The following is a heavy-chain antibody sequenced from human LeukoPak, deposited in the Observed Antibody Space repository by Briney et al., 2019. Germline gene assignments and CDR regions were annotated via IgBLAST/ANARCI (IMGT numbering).Heavy chain of an antibody. Sequence: ASVKVSCKASGYTFTSYYMHWVRQAPRQGLEWMGIINPSGGSTSYAQKFQGRVTMTRDTSTSTVYMELSSLRSEDTAVYYCARVSSGYSYGYFFDYWGQGTLVTVSS. CDR3: ARVSSGYSYGYFFDY. V-gene: IGHV1-46*01. CDR1: GYTFTSYY. D-gene: IGHD5-18*01. CDR2: INPSGGST. J-gene: IGHJ4*02.